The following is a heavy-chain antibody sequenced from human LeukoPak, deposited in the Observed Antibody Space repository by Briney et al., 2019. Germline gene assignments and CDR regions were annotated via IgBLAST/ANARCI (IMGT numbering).Heavy chain of an antibody. D-gene: IGHD3-16*02. V-gene: IGHV3-30-3*01. Sequence: GGSLRLSCAASGFTFGSYAMHWVRQAPGKGLEWVAVISYDSSKEYYADSVEGRFTILRDNSKNTVFLQLSSLRPEDTAVYYCARGESYRFDYWGQGTLVTVSS. CDR2: ISYDSSKE. J-gene: IGHJ4*02. CDR3: ARGESYRFDY. CDR1: GFTFGSYA.